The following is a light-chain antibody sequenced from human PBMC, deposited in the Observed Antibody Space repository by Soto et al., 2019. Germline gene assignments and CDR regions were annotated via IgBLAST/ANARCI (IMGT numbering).Light chain of an antibody. V-gene: IGLV2-14*03. CDR3: CSHSSSITWM. Sequence: QSVLTQTASVSGSPGQSTTISCTGTSSDVGGYNFVSWYQQHPGKAHKLIIHEVINRPSGFSGRFPGSKSGNTAFLTISGLQAEDEDVYYGCSHSSSITWMFGGGTKLTVL. CDR1: SSDVGGYNF. CDR2: EVI. J-gene: IGLJ3*02.